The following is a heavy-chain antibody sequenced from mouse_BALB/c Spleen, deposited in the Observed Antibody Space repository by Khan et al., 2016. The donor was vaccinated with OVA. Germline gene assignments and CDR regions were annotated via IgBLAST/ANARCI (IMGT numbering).Heavy chain of an antibody. J-gene: IGHJ3*01. CDR3: ARGGYGGFAY. D-gene: IGHD2-2*01. V-gene: IGHV1-9*01. CDR2: IFPGSGNT. CDR1: GYTFSSYW. Sequence: VELVESGAELMKPGASVKISCKATGYTFSSYWIEWVKQRPGHGPEWIGDIFPGSGNTNFNEKFRDKATFTADSSSNTAYMQLSSLTSEDSAVYYCARGGYGGFAYWGQGTLVTVSA.